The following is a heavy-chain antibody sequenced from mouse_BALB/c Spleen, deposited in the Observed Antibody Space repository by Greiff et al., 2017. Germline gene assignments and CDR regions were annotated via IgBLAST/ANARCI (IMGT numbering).Heavy chain of an antibody. CDR1: GYTFSSYW. Sequence: QVQLQQSGAELMKPGASVKISCKATGYTFSSYWIEWVKQRPGHGLEWIGEILPGSGSTNYNEKFKGKATFTADTSSNTAYMQLSSLTSEDSAVYYCARRGLFYYAMDYWGQGTSVTVSS. J-gene: IGHJ4*01. V-gene: IGHV1-9*01. CDR2: ILPGSGST. D-gene: IGHD1-1*01. CDR3: ARRGLFYYAMDY.